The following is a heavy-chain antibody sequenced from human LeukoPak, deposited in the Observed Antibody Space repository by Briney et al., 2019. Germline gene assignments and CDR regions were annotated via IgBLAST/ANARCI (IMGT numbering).Heavy chain of an antibody. V-gene: IGHV3-7*01. CDR1: GFTFSGYW. J-gene: IGHJ6*03. CDR3: ARDHSYRMELVRLTYYMDV. Sequence: GGSLRLSCAASGFTFSGYWMSWVRQAPGKGLEWVANIKQDGSEKYYVDSVKGRFTISRDNAKNSLYLQMNSLRAEDTAVYYCARDHSYRMELVRLTYYMDVWGKGTTVTVSS. CDR2: IKQDGSEK. D-gene: IGHD6-13*01.